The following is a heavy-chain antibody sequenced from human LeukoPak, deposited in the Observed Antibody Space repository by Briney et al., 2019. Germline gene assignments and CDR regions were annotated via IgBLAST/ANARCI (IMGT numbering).Heavy chain of an antibody. CDR1: GKTFTSYN. D-gene: IGHD3-16*02. CDR3: ARVCYDYVWGSYRSPYYFDY. J-gene: IGHJ4*02. CDR2: LNLNSGNT. V-gene: IGHV1-8*01. Sequence: ASVKVSCKAFGKTFTSYNINWFRKALGQGLGWMGWLNLNSGNTGYAQKFQGRVTMTRNTSISTAYMELSSLRSEDTAVYYCARVCYDYVWGSYRSPYYFDYWGQRTLVTVSS.